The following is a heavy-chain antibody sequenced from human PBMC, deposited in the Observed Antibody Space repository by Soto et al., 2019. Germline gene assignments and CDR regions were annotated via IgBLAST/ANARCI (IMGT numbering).Heavy chain of an antibody. J-gene: IGHJ6*02. D-gene: IGHD1-20*01. Sequence: PGGSLGLSCAASGFTFSSYSMNWVRQAPGKGLEWVSYITSSSSTKYYADSVKGRFTISRDNAKNTLYLQMNSLRAEDTAVYYCAREYNWSRRTPPYYYYYVMDVWGQGATVSVS. V-gene: IGHV3-48*01. CDR1: GFTFSSYS. CDR2: ITSSSSTK. CDR3: AREYNWSRRTPPYYYYYVMDV.